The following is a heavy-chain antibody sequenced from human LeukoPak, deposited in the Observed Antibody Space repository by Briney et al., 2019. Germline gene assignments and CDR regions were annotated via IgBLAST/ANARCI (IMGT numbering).Heavy chain of an antibody. CDR1: GFTFSNYD. CDR3: AKHLLGTSYFDY. V-gene: IGHV3-23*01. CDR2: ISGDSGTT. J-gene: IGHJ4*02. D-gene: IGHD7-27*01. Sequence: QSGGSLRLSCAASGFTFSNYDMSWVRQAQGKGLEWVSTISGDSGTTHYADSVRGRFTVSGDNSKNTLYLQMNSLRAEDTAVYYCAKHLLGTSYFDYWGQGTLVTVSS.